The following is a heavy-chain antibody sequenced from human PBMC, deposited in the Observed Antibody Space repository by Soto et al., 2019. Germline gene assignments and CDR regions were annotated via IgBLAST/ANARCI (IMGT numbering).Heavy chain of an antibody. J-gene: IGHJ3*02. D-gene: IGHD2-2*01. CDR3: ASWDLGYCSSTSCYSGAFDI. CDR2: ISAYNGIA. Sequence: ASVKVSCKASGYTFTSYGISWVRQAPGQGLEWMGWISAYNGIANYAQKFQGRVTITADKSTSTAYMELSSLRSEDTAVYYCASWDLGYCSSTSCYSGAFDIWGQGTMVTVSS. CDR1: GYTFTSYG. V-gene: IGHV1-18*01.